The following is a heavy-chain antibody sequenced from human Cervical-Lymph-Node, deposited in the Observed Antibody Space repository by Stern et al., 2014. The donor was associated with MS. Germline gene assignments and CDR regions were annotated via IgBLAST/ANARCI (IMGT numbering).Heavy chain of an antibody. V-gene: IGHV3-30*18. Sequence: VQLVESGGGVVQPGRSLRLSCAASGFTFSSYGMHWVRQAPGQGLEWVAIISYDGSNKCYADSVKGRFTISRDNSKNTLYLQMNSLRAEDTAVYYCAKGYSSSSALYYYYGMDVWGQGTTVTVSS. CDR1: GFTFSSYG. D-gene: IGHD6-6*01. CDR3: AKGYSSSSALYYYYGMDV. CDR2: ISYDGSNK. J-gene: IGHJ6*02.